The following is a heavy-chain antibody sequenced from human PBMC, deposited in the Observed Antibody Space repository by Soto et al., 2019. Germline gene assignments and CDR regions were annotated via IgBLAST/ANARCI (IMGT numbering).Heavy chain of an antibody. CDR3: AKGGHVDTARVSDF. D-gene: IGHD5-18*01. J-gene: IGHJ4*02. CDR2: ISYDGSNK. Sequence: QVQLVESGGGVVQPGRSLRLSCAASGFTFSSYGMHWVRQAPGKGLEWLAVISYDGSNKYYADSVKGRFTISRDNSKNTLYLQMNSLRAEDTAVYYCAKGGHVDTARVSDFWGQGTLVTVSS. V-gene: IGHV3-30*18. CDR1: GFTFSSYG.